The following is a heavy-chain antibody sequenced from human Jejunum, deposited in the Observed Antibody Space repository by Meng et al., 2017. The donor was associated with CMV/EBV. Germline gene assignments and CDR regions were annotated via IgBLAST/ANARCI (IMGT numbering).Heavy chain of an antibody. CDR2: LIPVLNKA. CDR1: GGSFSTYT. V-gene: IGHV1-69*10. CDR3: ARGRGNQPLFDF. D-gene: IGHD2/OR15-2a*01. Sequence: QVQLGQSGAEVKKPGSSVKVAWKTSGGSFSTYTFSWVRQAPGQGLEWMGGLIPVLNKAKSAPRFQDRVTFTADETTTTAYMELSSLTFEDTAVYFCARGRGNQPLFDFWGQGTLVTVSS. J-gene: IGHJ4*02.